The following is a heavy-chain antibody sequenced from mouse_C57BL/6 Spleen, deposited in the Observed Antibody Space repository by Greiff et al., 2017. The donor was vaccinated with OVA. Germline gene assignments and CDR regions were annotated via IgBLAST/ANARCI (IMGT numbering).Heavy chain of an antibody. CDR2: INPNSGST. CDR1: GYTFTSYW. Sequence: VKLQQPGAELVKPGASVKLSCKASGYTFTSYWMHWVKQRPGQGLEWIGMINPNSGSTNYNEKFKSKATLPVDKSSSTAYMQLRSLTSEDSAVYYCAREGAWFAYWGQGTLVTVSA. CDR3: AREGAWFAY. J-gene: IGHJ3*01. V-gene: IGHV1-64*01.